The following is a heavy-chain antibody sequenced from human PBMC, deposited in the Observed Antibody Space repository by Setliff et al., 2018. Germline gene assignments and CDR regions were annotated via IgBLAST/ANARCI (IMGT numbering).Heavy chain of an antibody. V-gene: IGHV4-39*07. D-gene: IGHD1-26*01. Sequence: PSETLSLTCTVSGGSISSSSYYWGWIRQPPWKGLEWIGSIYYRGSTYYNPSLKSRVTISVDTSKNQFSLKLSSVTAADTAVYYCARVLNWFDPWGQGTLVTVSS. CDR2: IYYRGST. CDR1: GGSISSSSYY. J-gene: IGHJ5*02. CDR3: ARVLNWFDP.